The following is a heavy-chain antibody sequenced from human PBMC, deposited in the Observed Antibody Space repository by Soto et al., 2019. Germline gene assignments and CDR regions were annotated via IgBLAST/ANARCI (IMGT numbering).Heavy chain of an antibody. CDR1: GFTFSSYG. Sequence: GGSLRLSCAASGFTFSSYGMHWVRQAPGKGLEWVAVISYDGSNKYCADSVKGRFTISRDNSKNTLYLQMNSLRAEDTAVYYCAKDFGYSGYVRYYMDVWGKGTTVTVS. CDR2: ISYDGSNK. J-gene: IGHJ6*03. V-gene: IGHV3-30*18. CDR3: AKDFGYSGYVRYYMDV. D-gene: IGHD5-12*01.